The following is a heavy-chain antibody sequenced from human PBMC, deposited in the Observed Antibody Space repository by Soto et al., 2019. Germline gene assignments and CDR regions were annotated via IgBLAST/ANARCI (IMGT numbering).Heavy chain of an antibody. V-gene: IGHV3-7*01. CDR2: ITEDGSDK. CDR3: ARGGSESDY. Sequence: EVQLVESGGGLVQPGGSLRLSCAASGFTFSTYWMTWVRQAPGKGLEWGANITEDGSDKNDVDSVKGRFTISRDNAKNSLYLQMNSLRVEDTALYYCARGGSESDYWGQGTLVIVSS. J-gene: IGHJ4*02. CDR1: GFTFSTYW.